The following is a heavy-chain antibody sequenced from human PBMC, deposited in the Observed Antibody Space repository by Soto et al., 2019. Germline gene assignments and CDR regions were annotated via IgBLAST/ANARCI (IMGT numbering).Heavy chain of an antibody. CDR3: AKEDIVEYLADV. CDR2: ISGSGGST. V-gene: IGHV3-23*01. Sequence: ETLSLTCNVSGGYLRNHYWSWIRQAPGKGLEWVSAISGSGGSTYYADSVKGRFTISRDNSKNTLYLQMNSLRAEDTAVYYCAKEDIVEYLADVWGQGTTVTVSS. J-gene: IGHJ6*02. CDR1: GGYLRNHY. D-gene: IGHD2-15*01.